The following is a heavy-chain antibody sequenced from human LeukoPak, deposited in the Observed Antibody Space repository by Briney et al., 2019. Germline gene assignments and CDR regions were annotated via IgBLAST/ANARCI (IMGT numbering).Heavy chain of an antibody. D-gene: IGHD2-2*01. V-gene: IGHV3-53*01. CDR3: ARGYCSTTSCQSTFDY. CDR1: GFTVSSNY. Sequence: GGSLRLSCAASGFTVSSNYMSWVRQAPGKGLEWVSLIYTGGDTYYADSVKGRFTISRDNSKNTLYLQMNSLRADDTAVYYCARGYCSTTSCQSTFDYWGQGTLVTVSS. J-gene: IGHJ4*02. CDR2: IYTGGDT.